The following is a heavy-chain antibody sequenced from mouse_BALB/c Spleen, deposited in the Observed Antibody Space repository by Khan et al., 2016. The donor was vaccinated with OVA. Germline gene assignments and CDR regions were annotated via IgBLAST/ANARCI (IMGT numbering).Heavy chain of an antibody. CDR1: GYTFTDYY. J-gene: IGHJ3*01. CDR3: AREWAGWFPY. CDR2: IYPGSDNT. V-gene: IGHV1-77*01. Sequence: VQLQESGAELARPGASVTLSCKASGYTFTDYYINWMRQRTGQGLEWIGEIYPGSDNTYYNEKFKGKATLTADKSSSTAYMQLSRLTSEDSAVYFCAREWAGWFPYWGQGTLVTVSA.